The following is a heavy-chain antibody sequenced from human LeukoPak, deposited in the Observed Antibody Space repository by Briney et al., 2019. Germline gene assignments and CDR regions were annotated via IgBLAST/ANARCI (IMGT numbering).Heavy chain of an antibody. CDR1: GSTFSNFA. CDR2: ITGYGAT. V-gene: IGHV3-23*01. Sequence: PGGSLRLSCAASGSTFSNFAMMWVRQAPGTGLQWVSTITGYGATFYADSVRGRFTIFRDTSMNTLFLQMNSLGAEDTAVYYCAKGAAAGKVDWFDPWGQGTLVTVSS. D-gene: IGHD6-13*01. J-gene: IGHJ5*02. CDR3: AKGAAAGKVDWFDP.